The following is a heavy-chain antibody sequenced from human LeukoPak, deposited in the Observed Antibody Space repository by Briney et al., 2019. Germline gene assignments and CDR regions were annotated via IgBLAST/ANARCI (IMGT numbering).Heavy chain of an antibody. Sequence: GGSLRLSCAASGFTFSYHFMHWFRQAPGKGLEGVAVISYDGSDKYYADSVKGRFTISRDNPKNTVFLQMDSMRAEDTAVYYCESGPLTGTKTYSGQGTLVNVSS. V-gene: IGHV3-30*04. J-gene: IGHJ4*02. CDR1: GFTFSYHF. D-gene: IGHD1-7*01. CDR2: ISYDGSDK. CDR3: ESGPLTGTKTY.